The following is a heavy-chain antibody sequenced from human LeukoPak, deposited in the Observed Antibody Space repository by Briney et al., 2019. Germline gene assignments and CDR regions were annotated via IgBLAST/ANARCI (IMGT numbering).Heavy chain of an antibody. D-gene: IGHD2-2*01. CDR1: GFTFSSYS. Sequence: GGSLRPSCAASGFTFSSYSMNWVRQAPGEGREWVSYISSSGSTIYYAEYVKGRFTITRDNANNSLYLQMNSLRADDTAVYYCPRAGCTSTRCYDYWGQGTLVTVSS. V-gene: IGHV3-48*01. CDR3: PRAGCTSTRCYDY. CDR2: ISSSGSTI. J-gene: IGHJ4*02.